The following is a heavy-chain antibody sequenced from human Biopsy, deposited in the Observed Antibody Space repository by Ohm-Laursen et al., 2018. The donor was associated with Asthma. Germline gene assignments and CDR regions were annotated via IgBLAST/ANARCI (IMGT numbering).Heavy chain of an antibody. V-gene: IGHV1-24*01. Sequence: GASVKVSCKVSGYPLTQLSIHWVRQAPGKGLEWMGGLNPENGKTVYAQQFQGRVAMTEDRSTDTAQMELNSLGSQDTAVYSCATGRTFDWSNYFDVWGQGALVIVSS. D-gene: IGHD3-9*01. J-gene: IGHJ4*02. CDR2: LNPENGKT. CDR1: GYPLTQLS. CDR3: ATGRTFDWSNYFDV.